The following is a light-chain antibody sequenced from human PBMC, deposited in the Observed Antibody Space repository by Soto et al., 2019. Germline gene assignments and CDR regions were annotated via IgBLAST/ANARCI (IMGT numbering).Light chain of an antibody. J-gene: IGKJ1*01. V-gene: IGKV3-20*01. CDR3: QQYDSSPRT. Sequence: EIVLTQSPGTLCLSPGERATLSCRASQSVSSSYLAWYQPKPGQAPRLLIYRTSNRATGIPDRFSGSGSGTDFTLTISRLEPEDFAVYWCQQYDSSPRTFGQGTKVDIK. CDR2: RTS. CDR1: QSVSSSY.